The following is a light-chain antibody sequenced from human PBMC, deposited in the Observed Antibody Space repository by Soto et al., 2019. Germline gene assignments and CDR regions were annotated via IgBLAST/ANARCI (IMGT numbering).Light chain of an antibody. CDR2: EVN. V-gene: IGLV2-14*01. J-gene: IGLJ1*01. CDR3: SSYSISTTYL. Sequence: QSVLTQPPSASGSPGQTVTISCAGTSSDVGGYDYVSWYQLHPGKAPKLMVFEVNNRTSGVSYRFSGSKSGNTASLTISGLQAEDEAAYFCSSYSISTTYLFGTGTKV. CDR1: SSDVGGYDY.